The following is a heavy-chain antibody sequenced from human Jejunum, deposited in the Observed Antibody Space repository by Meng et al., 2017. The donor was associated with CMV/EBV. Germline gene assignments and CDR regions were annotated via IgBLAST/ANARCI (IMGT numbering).Heavy chain of an antibody. J-gene: IGHJ4*02. CDR1: GFTFSYSA. D-gene: IGHD3-10*01. CDR3: ARGERDLSG. CDR2: ISYDGTNK. V-gene: IGHV3-30-3*01. Sequence: LSCAASGFTFSYSALHWVRQAPGTGLEWVAVISYDGTNKYYADSVKGRFTLSRDDSQNTLFLQMNNLRADDTAVYYCARGERDLSGWGQGTLVTVSS.